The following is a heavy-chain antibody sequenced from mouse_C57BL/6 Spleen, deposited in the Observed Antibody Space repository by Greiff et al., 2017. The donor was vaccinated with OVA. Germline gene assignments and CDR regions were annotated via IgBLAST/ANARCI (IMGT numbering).Heavy chain of an antibody. D-gene: IGHD2-1*01. CDR1: GYTFTEYT. Sequence: VQLQQSGAELVKPGASVKLSCKASGYTFTEYTIHWVKQRPGQGLEWIGWFYPGSGGIKYNEKFKDKATLTADKSSSTVYMELSRLTSDASAVYFCARDDLSYGNVDYWGQGTTLTVSS. CDR2: FYPGSGGI. CDR3: ARDDLSYGNVDY. J-gene: IGHJ2*01. V-gene: IGHV1-62-2*01.